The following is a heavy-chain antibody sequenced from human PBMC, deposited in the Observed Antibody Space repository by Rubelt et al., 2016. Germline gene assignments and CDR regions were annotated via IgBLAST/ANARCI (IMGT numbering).Heavy chain of an antibody. CDR3: ARGRVRYGSGSHNWFDP. Sequence: QVQLQESGPGLVKPSQTLSLTCTVSGGSISSGGYYWSWISTHPGKGLEWIGYINTSGSTEKNPARKSGGASSVNTAKNQCSLKLGSVTAADTAVYYCARGRVRYGSGSHNWFDPWGQGTLVTVSS. J-gene: IGHJ5*02. D-gene: IGHD3-10*01. V-gene: IGHV4-31*03. CDR1: GGSISSGGYY. CDR2: INTSGST.